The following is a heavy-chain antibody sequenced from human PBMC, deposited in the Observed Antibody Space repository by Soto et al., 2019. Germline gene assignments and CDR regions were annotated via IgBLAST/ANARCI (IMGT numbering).Heavy chain of an antibody. CDR2: IYYSGST. CDR3: ARRERAAGTDWWFDP. CDR1: GGSISRNSFH. D-gene: IGHD6-13*01. V-gene: IGHV4-39*01. Sequence: PSETRSLTCTVSGGSISRNSFHWGWIRQPPGKGLEWIGSIYYSGSTYYSPSLQSRVTISVDTSKNQFSLKVSSVTAADTAVYYCARRERAAGTDWWFDPWGQGTLVT. J-gene: IGHJ5*02.